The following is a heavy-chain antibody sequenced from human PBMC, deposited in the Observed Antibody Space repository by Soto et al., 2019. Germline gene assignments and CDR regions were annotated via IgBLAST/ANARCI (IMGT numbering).Heavy chain of an antibody. CDR1: GGTFNNYA. V-gene: IGHV1-69*01. CDR3: GRGLRTGKYGVDV. Sequence: QEQLLQSGAEVRKPGSSVKVSCKASGGTFNNYAVSWVRQAPGQGLEWMGGIIPMFGTVNYAQRFQGRLTLAADESTSNAYMELSSLTSADTAIYFCGRGLRTGKYGVDVWGQGHTVTVSS. J-gene: IGHJ6*02. CDR2: IIPMFGTV.